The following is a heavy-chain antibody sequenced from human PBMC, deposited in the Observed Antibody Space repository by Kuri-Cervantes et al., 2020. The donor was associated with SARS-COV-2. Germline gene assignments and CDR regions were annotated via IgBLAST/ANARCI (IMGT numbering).Heavy chain of an antibody. J-gene: IGHJ4*02. D-gene: IGHD3-3*01. Sequence: GGSLRLSCAASGFTFSSYSMNWVRQAPGKGLEWVSYISSSSSTIYCADSVKGRFTISRGNAKNSLYLQMNSLRAEDTAVYYCASNKFLTIWSGPLDYWGQGTLVTVSS. CDR3: ASNKFLTIWSGPLDY. CDR2: ISSSSSTI. V-gene: IGHV3-48*01. CDR1: GFTFSSYS.